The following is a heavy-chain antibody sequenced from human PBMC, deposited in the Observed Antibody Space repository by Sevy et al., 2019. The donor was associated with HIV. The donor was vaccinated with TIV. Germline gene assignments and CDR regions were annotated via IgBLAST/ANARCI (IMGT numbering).Heavy chain of an antibody. J-gene: IGHJ4*02. D-gene: IGHD1-26*01. V-gene: IGHV3-73*01. CDR2: IRSKANSYAT. Sequence: GGSLRLSCAASGFTFSGSTMHWVRQASGKGLEWVGRIRSKANSYATTYAASVKGRFTISGEDYRTTAYLQMNSLKTEDTAVYYCTARTGYSRSGGQGTLVTVSS. CDR1: GFTFSGST. CDR3: TARTGYSRS.